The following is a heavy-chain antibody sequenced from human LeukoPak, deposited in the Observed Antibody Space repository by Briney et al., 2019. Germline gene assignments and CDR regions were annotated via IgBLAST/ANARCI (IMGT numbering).Heavy chain of an antibody. CDR1: GGSFSGYY. V-gene: IGHV4-59*08. CDR3: ARRGSTWYSEDNWFDP. J-gene: IGHJ5*02. D-gene: IGHD6-13*01. CDR2: MYYNGST. Sequence: SETLSLTCAVYGGSFSGYYWSWIRQPPGKGLEWIKYMYYNGSTNYNPSLKSRVTMSIDTSKNQFSLRLSSVTAADTAVYYCARRGSTWYSEDNWFDPWGQGTLVTVSS.